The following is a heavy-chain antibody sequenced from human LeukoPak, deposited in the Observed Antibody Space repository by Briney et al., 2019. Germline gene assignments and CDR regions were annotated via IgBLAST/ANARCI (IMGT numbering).Heavy chain of an antibody. Sequence: ASVKVSCKASGYTFTSYGTSWVRQAPGQGLEWMGWISAYNGNTNYAQKLQGRVTMTTDTSTSTAYMELRSLRSDDTAVYYCARGIAVAGTRVHGTRFDPWGQGTLVTVSS. CDR3: ARGIAVAGTRVHGTRFDP. V-gene: IGHV1-18*01. J-gene: IGHJ5*02. D-gene: IGHD6-19*01. CDR2: ISAYNGNT. CDR1: GYTFTSYG.